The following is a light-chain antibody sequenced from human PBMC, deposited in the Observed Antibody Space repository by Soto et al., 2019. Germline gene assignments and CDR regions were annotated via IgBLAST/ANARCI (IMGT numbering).Light chain of an antibody. J-gene: IGLJ1*01. V-gene: IGLV2-11*01. CDR2: DVV. Sequence: QSALTQPRSVSGSPGQSVTISCTGTSSDIGYYDYVSWYHQHPGKAPKLIIYDVVKRPSGVPDRFSGSKSGNTASLTISGLQAEDEADYYCCSYAGSYVFGTGTKVTVL. CDR1: SSDIGYYDY. CDR3: CSYAGSYV.